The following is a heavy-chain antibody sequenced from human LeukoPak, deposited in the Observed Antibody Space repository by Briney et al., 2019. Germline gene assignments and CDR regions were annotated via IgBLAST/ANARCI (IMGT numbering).Heavy chain of an antibody. CDR1: GFTFSSYG. J-gene: IGHJ4*02. D-gene: IGHD3-10*01. CDR3: AREWSGFGELPDY. V-gene: IGHV3-30*03. Sequence: GGSLRLSCAASGFTFSSYGMHWVRQAPGKGLEWVAVISYDGSNKYYADSVKGRFTISRDNSKNMLYVQMNSLRVEDTDVYYCAREWSGFGELPDYWGQGTLVTVPS. CDR2: ISYDGSNK.